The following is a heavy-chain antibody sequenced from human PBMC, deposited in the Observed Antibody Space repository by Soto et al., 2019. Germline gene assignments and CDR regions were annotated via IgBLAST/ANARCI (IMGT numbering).Heavy chain of an antibody. CDR2: ISYDGSNK. CDR3: AKPTDKYSGSYYGWFDY. D-gene: IGHD1-26*01. V-gene: IGHV3-30*18. Sequence: GSLRLSCAASGFTFSSYGMHWVRQAPGKGLEWVAVISYDGSNKYYADSVKGRFTISRDNSKNTLYLQMNSLRAEDTAVYYCAKPTDKYSGSYYGWFDYWGQGTLVTVS. J-gene: IGHJ4*02. CDR1: GFTFSSYG.